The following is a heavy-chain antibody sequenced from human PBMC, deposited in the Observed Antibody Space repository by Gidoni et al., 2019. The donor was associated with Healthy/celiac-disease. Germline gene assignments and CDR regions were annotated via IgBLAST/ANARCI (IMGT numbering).Heavy chain of an antibody. CDR1: GGSFSGYY. J-gene: IGHJ4*02. CDR3: ARGSVSGAVVDYFDY. V-gene: IGHV4-34*01. D-gene: IGHD2-15*01. Sequence: QVQLQQWGAGLLKPSETLSLTCAVYGGSFSGYYWSWIRQPPGKGLEWIGEINHSGSTNYNPSLKSRVTISVDTSKNQFSLKLSSVTAADTAVYYCARGSVSGAVVDYFDYWGQGTLVTVSS. CDR2: INHSGST.